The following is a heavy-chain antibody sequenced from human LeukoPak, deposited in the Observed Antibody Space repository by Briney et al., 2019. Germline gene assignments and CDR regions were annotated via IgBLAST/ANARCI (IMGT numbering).Heavy chain of an antibody. V-gene: IGHV1-69*04. D-gene: IGHD4-17*01. Sequence: SVKVSCKASGGTFSNYAISWVRQAPGQGLEWMGRIIPILGIANYAQKFQGRVTITADKSTSTAYMELSSLRSEDTAVYYCARDLDGDWAFDYWGQGTLVTVSS. CDR1: GGTFSNYA. J-gene: IGHJ4*02. CDR2: IIPILGIA. CDR3: ARDLDGDWAFDY.